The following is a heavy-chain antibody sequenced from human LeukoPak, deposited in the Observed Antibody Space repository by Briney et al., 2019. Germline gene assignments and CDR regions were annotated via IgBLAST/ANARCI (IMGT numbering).Heavy chain of an antibody. J-gene: IGHJ3*02. CDR1: GFTFSSYD. CDR2: IGTAGDT. V-gene: IGHV3-13*04. CDR3: ARQEPSSGYWGDAFDI. Sequence: PGGSLRLSCAASGFTFSSYDMHWVRQATGKGLEWGSAIGTAGDTYYPGSVKGRFTISRENAKNSLYLQMNSLRAGDTAVYYCARQEPSSGYWGDAFDIWGQGTMVTVSS. D-gene: IGHD3-22*01.